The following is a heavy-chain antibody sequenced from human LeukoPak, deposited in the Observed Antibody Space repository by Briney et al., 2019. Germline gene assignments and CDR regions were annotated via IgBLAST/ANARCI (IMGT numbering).Heavy chain of an antibody. D-gene: IGHD6-19*01. V-gene: IGHV1-46*02. CDR2: INPSGGST. J-gene: IGHJ4*02. Sequence: ASVKVSCKASGYTFNNHYMYWVRQAPGQGLEWMGVINPSGGSTSYAQKFQGRVTMTRDTSTRTVHMEVNSLRSEDTAVYYCARQGTYSSAIGMGYWGQGTLVTVSS. CDR3: ARQGTYSSAIGMGY. CDR1: GYTFNNHY.